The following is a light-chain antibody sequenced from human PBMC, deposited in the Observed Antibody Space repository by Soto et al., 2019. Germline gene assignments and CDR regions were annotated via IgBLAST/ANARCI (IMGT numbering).Light chain of an antibody. CDR2: EVS. J-gene: IGLJ2*01. Sequence: QSALTQAASVSGSPGQSITISCTGTSSDIGGYNYVSWYQQHPGKAPKLMIYEVSNRPSGVSNRFSGSKSGNTASLTISGLHAEDEADYYCSSYTSSSTLGVFGGGTKVTVL. V-gene: IGLV2-14*01. CDR1: SSDIGGYNY. CDR3: SSYTSSSTLGV.